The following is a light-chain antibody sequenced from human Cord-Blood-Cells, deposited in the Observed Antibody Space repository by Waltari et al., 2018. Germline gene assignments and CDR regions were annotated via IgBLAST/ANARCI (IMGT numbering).Light chain of an antibody. Sequence: QSPLPQPPSVSGSPGQSVTISGTETSSDVGSYNRVSWYQQPPGTAPKLMIYEVSNRPSGVPDRFSGSKSGNTASLTISGLQAEDEADYYCSSYTSSSTYVFGTGTKVTVL. CDR2: EVS. CDR3: SSYTSSSTYV. V-gene: IGLV2-18*02. J-gene: IGLJ1*01. CDR1: SSDVGSYNR.